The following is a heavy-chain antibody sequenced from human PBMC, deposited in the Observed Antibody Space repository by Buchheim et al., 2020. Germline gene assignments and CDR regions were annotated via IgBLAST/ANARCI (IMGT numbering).Heavy chain of an antibody. V-gene: IGHV1-2*06. J-gene: IGHJ4*02. CDR1: GYTFTGYF. Sequence: QVQLVQSGAEVKKPGASMKVSCKTSGYTFTGYFIHWVRQAPGQGLEWIGLVNPNSGGADYAQMFQGRVTMTRDTSISTAYMELSRLGSDDTAVYYCARVSAVAGFDCWGQGTL. CDR3: ARVSAVAGFDC. D-gene: IGHD6-19*01. CDR2: VNPNSGGA.